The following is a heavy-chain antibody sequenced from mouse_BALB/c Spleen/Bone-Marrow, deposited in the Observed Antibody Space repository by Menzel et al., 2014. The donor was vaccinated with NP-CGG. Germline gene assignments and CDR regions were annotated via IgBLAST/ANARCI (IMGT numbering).Heavy chain of an antibody. CDR1: GYSITSDYA. J-gene: IGHJ3*01. D-gene: IGHD1-1*01. Sequence: EVKLVESGPGLVEPSQSLSLTCTVTGYSITSDYAWNWIRQFPENKLEWMGYISYSGSTSYDPSLKSRISITRDTSKNQFFLQLNSVTTEDTATYYCARSYYYGSSPFAYWGQGTLVTVSA. V-gene: IGHV3-2*02. CDR2: ISYSGST. CDR3: ARSYYYGSSPFAY.